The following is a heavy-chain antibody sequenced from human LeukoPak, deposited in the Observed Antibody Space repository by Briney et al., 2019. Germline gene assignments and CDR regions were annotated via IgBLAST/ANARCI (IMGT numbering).Heavy chain of an antibody. CDR3: ARGALDYGGNPGDY. Sequence: ASVKVSCKASGYTFTGYYMHWVRQAPGQGLEWMGRINLNSGGTNYAQKFQGRVTMTRDTSISTAYMELSRLRSDDTAVYYCARGALDYGGNPGDYWGQGTLVTVSS. D-gene: IGHD4-23*01. V-gene: IGHV1-2*06. CDR2: INLNSGGT. J-gene: IGHJ4*02. CDR1: GYTFTGYY.